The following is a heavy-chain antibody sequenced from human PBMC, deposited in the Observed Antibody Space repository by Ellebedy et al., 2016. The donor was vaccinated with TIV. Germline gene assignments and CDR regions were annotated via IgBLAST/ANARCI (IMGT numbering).Heavy chain of an antibody. D-gene: IGHD3-22*01. V-gene: IGHV3-23*01. Sequence: GESLKISCAASGFTFSSFAMHWVRQAPGKGLEWLSVISGGGDSTYTAGSVKGRSTITRDNSKNTLYLQMDRLRAEDTAVYYCAKGTSSGFNYDRVGFEYWGQGALVTVSS. CDR3: AKGTSSGFNYDRVGFEY. J-gene: IGHJ4*02. CDR2: ISGGGDST. CDR1: GFTFSSFA.